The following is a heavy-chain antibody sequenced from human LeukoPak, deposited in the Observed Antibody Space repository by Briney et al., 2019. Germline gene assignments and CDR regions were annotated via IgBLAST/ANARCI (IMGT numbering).Heavy chain of an antibody. V-gene: IGHV3-23*01. CDR3: AMHLYSNYRGRAVFDF. D-gene: IGHD4-11*01. CDR1: GFTFSSYA. J-gene: IGHJ4*02. CDR2: ISGSGGST. Sequence: PGGSLRLSCAASGFTFSSYAMSWVRQAPGKGLEWVSAISGSGGSTYYADSVKGRFTMSRDNSKNTLYLQMNSLRAEDTAVYYCAMHLYSNYRGRAVFDFWGQGTLVTVSS.